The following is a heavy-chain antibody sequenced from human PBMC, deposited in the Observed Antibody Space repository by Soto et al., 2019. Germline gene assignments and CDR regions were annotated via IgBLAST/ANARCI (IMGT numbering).Heavy chain of an antibody. CDR2: ISGYNGNT. CDR1: GYTFTSYA. D-gene: IGHD3-3*02. V-gene: IGHV1-18*04. Sequence: QVRLVQSGAEVKKPGAAVKVSCKTSGYTFTSYAITWVRQAPGQGLEWMGKISGYNGNTDYSEKFQGRVTMTTDTSTSTAYMELRSLRSDDTAGYFCAREPLFGYLENWGQGTLVTVSS. J-gene: IGHJ4*02. CDR3: AREPLFGYLEN.